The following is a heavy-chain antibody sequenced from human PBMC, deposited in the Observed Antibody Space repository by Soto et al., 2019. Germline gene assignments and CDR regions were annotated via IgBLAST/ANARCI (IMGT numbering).Heavy chain of an antibody. CDR2: INPSGGST. CDR1: GYTFTTYY. V-gene: IGHV1-46*01. D-gene: IGHD4-17*01. J-gene: IGHJ5*02. CDR3: ARVVVPTTATTSNWFDP. Sequence: QVQLAQSGADVKEPGASVKVSCKASGYTFTTYYLHWVRQAPGQGLEWMGIINPSGGSTNYAQRFQGRVTMTSDTSTSTVYMELSSLRADDTAVYYCARVVVPTTATTSNWFDPWGQGTLVTVSS.